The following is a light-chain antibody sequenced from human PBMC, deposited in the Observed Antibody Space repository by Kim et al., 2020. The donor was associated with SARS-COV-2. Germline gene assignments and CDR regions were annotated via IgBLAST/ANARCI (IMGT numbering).Light chain of an antibody. Sequence: QSVLTQPPSVSGTPGQRVTISCSGSSSSVGNNFVYWYQQVPGTAPKLLIYRDDERPSGVPDRISGSKSGTSASLAISGLRSEDEADYYCASWDDSLPGRVFGGGTKLTVL. CDR1: SSSVGNNF. V-gene: IGLV1-47*01. J-gene: IGLJ3*02. CDR3: ASWDDSLPGRV. CDR2: RDD.